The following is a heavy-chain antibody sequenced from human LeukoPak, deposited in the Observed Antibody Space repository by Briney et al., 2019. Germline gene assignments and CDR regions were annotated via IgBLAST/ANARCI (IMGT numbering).Heavy chain of an antibody. Sequence: GGSLRLSCAASGFTVSIYSLNWVRQAPGKGLEWVSAISGSGGSSYYADSVKGRFTISRDNSKNTLYLQMNSLRAEDTAVYYCARDLSAVGNLYFDCWGQGTLVTVSS. J-gene: IGHJ4*02. CDR2: ISGSGGSS. CDR3: ARDLSAVGNLYFDC. CDR1: GFTVSIYS. V-gene: IGHV3-23*01.